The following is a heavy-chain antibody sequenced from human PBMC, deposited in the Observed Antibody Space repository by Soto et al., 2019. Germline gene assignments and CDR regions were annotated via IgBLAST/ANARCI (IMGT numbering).Heavy chain of an antibody. V-gene: IGHV4-34*01. Sequence: SETLSLTCGVYGGSFRNYYWIWVRQPPGKGLEWIGEVNHSGEATYNPSLQSRITISLDTSNNQFSLKMTSVTAADTAVYFCVRRSGLTVAGIRHFDYWGPGTLVTVSS. CDR3: VRRSGLTVAGIRHFDY. J-gene: IGHJ4*02. CDR2: VNHSGEA. CDR1: GGSFRNYY. D-gene: IGHD6-19*01.